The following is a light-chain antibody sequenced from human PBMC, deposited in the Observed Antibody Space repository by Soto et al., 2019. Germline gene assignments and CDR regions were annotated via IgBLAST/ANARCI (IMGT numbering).Light chain of an antibody. CDR1: SSDIGSYDH. J-gene: IGLJ3*02. CDR3: SSFAGSNNVV. CDR2: DVT. Sequence: QSALTQPPSASGSPGQSVTISCAGTSSDIGSYDHVSWYQQHPVKAPKLMIYDVTKRPSGVPDRFSGSKSGNAASLTVSGLQTEDEADYDCSSFAGSNNVVFGGGTKLTVL. V-gene: IGLV2-8*01.